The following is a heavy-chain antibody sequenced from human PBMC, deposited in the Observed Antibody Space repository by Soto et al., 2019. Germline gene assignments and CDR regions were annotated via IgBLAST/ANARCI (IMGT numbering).Heavy chain of an antibody. Sequence: QVQLVQSGAEVKKPGSSVKDSCKASGGTFSGYAISWVRQAPGQGLEWMGGIIPIFGTANYAQKFQGRVTITADESTSTAYMELSSLRSEDTAVYYCARRIAAAGSYYYYGMDLWGQGTKVTVSS. D-gene: IGHD6-13*01. J-gene: IGHJ6*02. CDR1: GGTFSGYA. CDR3: ARRIAAAGSYYYYGMDL. V-gene: IGHV1-69*12. CDR2: IIPIFGTA.